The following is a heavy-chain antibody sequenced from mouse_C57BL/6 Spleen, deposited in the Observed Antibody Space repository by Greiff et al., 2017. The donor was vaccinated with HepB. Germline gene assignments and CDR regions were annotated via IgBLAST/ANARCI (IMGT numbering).Heavy chain of an antibody. V-gene: IGHV5-6*01. CDR3: ARQYYGSREGYYAMDY. D-gene: IGHD1-1*01. CDR1: GFTFSSYG. Sequence: EVHLVESGGDLVKPGGSLKLSCAASGFTFSSYGMSWVRQTPDKRLEWVATISSGGSYTYYPDSVKGRFTISRDNAKNTLYLQMSSLKSEDTAMYYCARQYYGSREGYYAMDYWGQGTSVTVSS. J-gene: IGHJ4*01. CDR2: ISSGGSYT.